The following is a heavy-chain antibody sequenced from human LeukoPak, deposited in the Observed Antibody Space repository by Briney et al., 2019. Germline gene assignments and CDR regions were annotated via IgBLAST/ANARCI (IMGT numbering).Heavy chain of an antibody. V-gene: IGHV3-48*03. D-gene: IGHD2-15*01. Sequence: HPGGSLRLSCAASGFTFSSYEMNWVRQAPGKGLEWVSYISSGSIIYYADSVKGRFTISRDNAKNSLYPQMNSLRAEDTAVYYCAREVLGYCSGGSCYAWDYWGQGTLVTVSS. CDR3: AREVLGYCSGGSCYAWDY. CDR2: ISSGSII. CDR1: GFTFSSYE. J-gene: IGHJ4*02.